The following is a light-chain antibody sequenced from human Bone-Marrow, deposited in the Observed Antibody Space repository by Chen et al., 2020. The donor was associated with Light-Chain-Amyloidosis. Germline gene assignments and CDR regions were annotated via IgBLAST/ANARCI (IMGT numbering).Light chain of an antibody. CDR3: QQRSNWPLVT. CDR2: DAS. J-gene: IGKJ3*01. V-gene: IGKV3-11*01. CDR1: QSVSRY. Sequence: EIVLTQSPATLSLSPGERATLSCRASQSVSRYLAWYQQKPGQAPRLLIYDASNRATGIPARFSGSGSGTDFTLTISRLEPEDFAVYYCQQRSNWPLVTFGPGTKVDIK.